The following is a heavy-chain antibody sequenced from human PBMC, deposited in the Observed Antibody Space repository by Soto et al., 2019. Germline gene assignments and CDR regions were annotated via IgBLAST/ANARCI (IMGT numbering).Heavy chain of an antibody. CDR1: GGSISSSSYF. J-gene: IGHJ5*02. Sequence: QLQLQESGPGLVKPSETLSLTCSVSGGSISSSSYFWGWIRQPPGKGLEWIGSIYYSGSTYYNPSLKSRVPVSVDTSKTQFSLELSSVTAADTAVYYCARHPSDFWFDPWGQGTLVTVSS. D-gene: IGHD2-21*02. V-gene: IGHV4-39*01. CDR2: IYYSGST. CDR3: ARHPSDFWFDP.